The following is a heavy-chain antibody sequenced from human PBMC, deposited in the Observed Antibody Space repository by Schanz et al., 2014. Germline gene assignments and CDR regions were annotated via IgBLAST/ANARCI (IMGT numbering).Heavy chain of an antibody. D-gene: IGHD3-10*01. CDR3: TRWFLMRGVILDS. CDR2: ISSRSSHI. CDR1: GFTASSHS. V-gene: IGHV3-21*02. Sequence: EVQLLESGGGLVQPGGSLRLSCGASGFTASSHSMNWVRQAPGKGLEWVSSISSRSSHIYYADSVKGRFTISRDNAKNSLYLEMNSLRAEDAALYYCTRWFLMRGVILDSWGQGTLVTGSS. J-gene: IGHJ4*02.